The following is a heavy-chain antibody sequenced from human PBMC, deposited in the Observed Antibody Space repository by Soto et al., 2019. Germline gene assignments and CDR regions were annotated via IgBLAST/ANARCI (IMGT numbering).Heavy chain of an antibody. CDR2: IYATGTT. D-gene: IGHD1-1*01. V-gene: IGHV4-4*07. Sequence: SETLPLTCTVSGASISGFYWSWIRKSAGKGLEWIGRIYATGTTDYNPSLKSRVMMSVDTSKKQFYLKLRSVTAADTAVYYCVRDGTKTLRDWFDPWGQGISVTVSS. CDR1: GASISGFY. CDR3: VRDGTKTLRDWFDP. J-gene: IGHJ5*02.